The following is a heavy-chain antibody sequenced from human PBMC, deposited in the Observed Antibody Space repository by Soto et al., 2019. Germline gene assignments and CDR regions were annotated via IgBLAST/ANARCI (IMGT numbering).Heavy chain of an antibody. CDR3: ASKGPTDVDWLFQFEF. J-gene: IGHJ4*02. Sequence: ASVKVSCKASGGTFSNYALSWVRQAPGQGLEWMGGVIRQFGTTNYAQKFKGRVSITADESTNTAYMELRSLTSEDTAVYYCASKGPTDVDWLFQFEFWGQGTPVTVSS. V-gene: IGHV1-69*13. CDR2: VIRQFGTT. CDR1: GGTFSNYA. D-gene: IGHD3-9*01.